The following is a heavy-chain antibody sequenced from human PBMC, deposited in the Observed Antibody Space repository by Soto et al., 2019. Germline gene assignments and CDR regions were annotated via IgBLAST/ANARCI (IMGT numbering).Heavy chain of an antibody. D-gene: IGHD3-9*01. Sequence: PGGSLRVSCAASGFTVSSNYMSWVRQAPGKGLEWVSVIYSGGSTYYADSVKGRFTISRHNSKNTLYLQMNSLRAEDTAVYYCARSGRYYDILTGYYMEYYFDYWGQGTLVTVSS. V-gene: IGHV3-53*04. CDR1: GFTVSSNY. CDR2: IYSGGST. CDR3: ARSGRYYDILTGYYMEYYFDY. J-gene: IGHJ4*02.